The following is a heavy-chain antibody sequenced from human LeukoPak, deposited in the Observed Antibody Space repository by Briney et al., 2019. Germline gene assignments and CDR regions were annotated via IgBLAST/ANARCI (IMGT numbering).Heavy chain of an antibody. CDR1: GGSISSGGYY. V-gene: IGHV4-30-2*01. CDR3: ARGPRITMIVVVTPRYFDL. CDR2: IYHSGST. J-gene: IGHJ2*01. Sequence: SETLSLTCTVSGGSISSGGYYWSWIRQPPGKGLEWIGYIYHSGSTYYNPSLKSRVTISVDRSKNQFSLKLSSVTAADTAVYYCARGPRITMIVVVTPRYFDLWGRGTLVTVSS. D-gene: IGHD3-22*01.